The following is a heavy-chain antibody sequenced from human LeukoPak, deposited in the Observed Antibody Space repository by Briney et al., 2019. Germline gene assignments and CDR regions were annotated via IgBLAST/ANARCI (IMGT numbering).Heavy chain of an antibody. D-gene: IGHD3-22*01. J-gene: IGHJ4*02. CDR2: FHFSGAI. Sequence: SEPLSLTCTVSGVSITSYSHHYDWIRQPPGKGLEWIGGFHFSGAINYNPSLKSRVTIFVDTSAKQLSLKLNSVTAADTAVYYCARRYEGSGYAYDYWGQGILVTVSS. V-gene: IGHV4-39*01. CDR3: ARRYEGSGYAYDY. CDR1: GVSITSYSHH.